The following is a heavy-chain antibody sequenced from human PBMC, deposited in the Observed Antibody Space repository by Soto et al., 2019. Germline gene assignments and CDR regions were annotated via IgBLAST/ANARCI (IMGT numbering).Heavy chain of an antibody. J-gene: IGHJ1*01. V-gene: IGHV1-69*01. D-gene: IGHD3-22*01. CDR2: IIPIFGTA. Sequence: QVQLVQSGAEVKKPGSSVKVSCKASGGTFSSYAISWVRQAPGQGLEWMGGIIPIFGTAKYAQKFQGRVTITADESPSTTYMKLGILGPEDTAMYYCARGTRNYYDSGGYYDHKYFQHYGQGTMVNVSS. CDR3: ARGTRNYYDSGGYYDHKYFQH. CDR1: GGTFSSYA.